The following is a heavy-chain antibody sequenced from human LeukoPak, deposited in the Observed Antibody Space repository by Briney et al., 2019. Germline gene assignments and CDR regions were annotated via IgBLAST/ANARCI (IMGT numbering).Heavy chain of an antibody. Sequence: NPGGSLRLSCAASGFTFSGFTMNWVRQAPGKGLEWLSSISGSGTYIYYADSVRGRFTISRDNAANSLYLQMNNLRVDDAAVYYCARLQVRHYPSYFDLWGRGTLVAVSS. CDR1: GFTFSGFT. CDR3: ARLQVRHYPSYFDL. D-gene: IGHD4-11*01. J-gene: IGHJ2*01. CDR2: ISGSGTYI. V-gene: IGHV3-21*06.